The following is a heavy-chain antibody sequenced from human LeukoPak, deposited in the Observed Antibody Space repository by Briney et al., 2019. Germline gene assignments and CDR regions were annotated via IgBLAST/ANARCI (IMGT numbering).Heavy chain of an antibody. CDR1: GGTFSSYA. J-gene: IGHJ1*01. V-gene: IGHV1-69*13. CDR2: IIPIFGTA. Sequence: SVKVSCNASGGTFSSYAISWVRQAPGQGLEWMGGIIPIFGTANYAQKFQGRVTITADESTSTAYMELSSLRSEDTAVYYCASGLESGYLVVVPAANCGQGNLVTVSS. CDR3: ASGLESGYLVVVPAAN. D-gene: IGHD2-2*01.